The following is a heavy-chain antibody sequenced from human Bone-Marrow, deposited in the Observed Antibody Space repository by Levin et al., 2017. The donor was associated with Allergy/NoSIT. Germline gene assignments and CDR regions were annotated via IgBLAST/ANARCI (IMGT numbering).Heavy chain of an antibody. D-gene: IGHD6-19*01. CDR1: GFTFIKYA. CDR3: VGEAVRSTFFEF. CDR2: IDAGNGNT. Sequence: KHGESLKISCKTSGFTFIKYAIQWLRQAPGQSLEWMGWIDAGNGNTKYAQKFQDRVTITRDTSANTAYIELSSLRSEDTAVYYCVGEAVRSTFFEFWGQGTLVTVSS. V-gene: IGHV1-3*01. J-gene: IGHJ4*02.